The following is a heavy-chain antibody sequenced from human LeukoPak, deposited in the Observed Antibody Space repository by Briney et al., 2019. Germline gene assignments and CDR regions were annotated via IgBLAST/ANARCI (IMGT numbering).Heavy chain of an antibody. CDR1: GFTFSSYA. J-gene: IGHJ4*02. D-gene: IGHD2-2*01. CDR2: ISYDGSNK. Sequence: GGSLRLSCAASGFTFSSYAMHWVRQAPGKGLEWVAVISYDGSNKYYADSVKGRFTISRDNSKNTLYLQMNSLRAEDTAVYYCARGGHIVVVPAYDYWGQGTLVTVSS. CDR3: ARGGHIVVVPAYDY. V-gene: IGHV3-30*04.